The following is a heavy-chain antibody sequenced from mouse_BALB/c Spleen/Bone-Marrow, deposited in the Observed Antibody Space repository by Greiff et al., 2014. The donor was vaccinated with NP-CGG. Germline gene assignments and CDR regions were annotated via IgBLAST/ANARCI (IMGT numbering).Heavy chain of an antibody. V-gene: IGHV1-54*01. Sequence: VQLQQSGAELVRPGTSVKVSCKASGYAFTNYLIEWVKQRPGQGLEWIGVINPGSGGTNYNEKFKGKATLTADKSSSTAYMQLSSLTADDSAVYFCASGGDYGFIDYWGQGTSVTVSS. CDR3: ASGGDYGFIDY. CDR1: GYAFTNYL. D-gene: IGHD1-2*01. CDR2: INPGSGGT. J-gene: IGHJ4*01.